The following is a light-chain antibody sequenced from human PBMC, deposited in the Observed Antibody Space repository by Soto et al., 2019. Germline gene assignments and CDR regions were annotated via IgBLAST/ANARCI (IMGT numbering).Light chain of an antibody. CDR3: QQYYGPPRT. V-gene: IGKV4-1*01. Sequence: DIVMTQSPDSLAVSLGERATINCKSSQSLLYTSNNKIYLAWYQQKPGQPPKLLISWASIRESRVPDRFSGSGSGTDFTLTISSLRAEEVEVYYYQQYYGPPRTFGQGTKVEIK. J-gene: IGKJ1*01. CDR1: QSLLYTSNNKIY. CDR2: WAS.